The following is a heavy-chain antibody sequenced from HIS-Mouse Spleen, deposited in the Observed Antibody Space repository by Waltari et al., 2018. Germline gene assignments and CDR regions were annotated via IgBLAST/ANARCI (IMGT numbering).Heavy chain of an antibody. Sequence: QLQLQASGPGLVKPSEPRSLTRTVPGCSISRSSYPWGWIRQPPGKGLEWIGSIYYSGSTYYNPSLKSRVTISVDTSKNQFSLKLSSVTAADTAVYYCAREIPYSSSWYDWYFDLWGRGTLVTVSS. D-gene: IGHD6-13*01. CDR3: AREIPYSSSWYDWYFDL. J-gene: IGHJ2*01. V-gene: IGHV4-39*07. CDR2: IYYSGST. CDR1: GCSISRSSYP.